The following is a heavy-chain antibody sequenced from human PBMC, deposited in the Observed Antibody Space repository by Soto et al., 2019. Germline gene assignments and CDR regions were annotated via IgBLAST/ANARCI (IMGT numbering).Heavy chain of an antibody. CDR2: ISYDGSNK. V-gene: IGHV3-30-3*01. CDR3: ARDKPLLWFGEFAQSPSYYYYGMDV. Sequence: QVQLVESGGGVVQPGRSLRLSCAASGFTFSSYAMHWVRQAPGKGLAWVAVISYDGSNKYYADSVKGRFTVSRDNSKNTLDLHMNRLRAEDTAVYYCARDKPLLWFGEFAQSPSYYYYGMDVWGQGTTVTVSS. J-gene: IGHJ6*02. CDR1: GFTFSSYA. D-gene: IGHD3-10*01.